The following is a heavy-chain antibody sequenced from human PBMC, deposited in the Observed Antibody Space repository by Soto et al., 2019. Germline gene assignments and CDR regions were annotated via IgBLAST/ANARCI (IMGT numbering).Heavy chain of an antibody. Sequence: PGGSLRLSCAASGFTFSSYAMSWVRQAPGKGLEWVSAISGSGGSTYYADSVKGRFTISRDNSKNTLYLQMNSLRAEDTAVYYCEKEFGHYYDSSPFDYCGQGPLVTVYS. CDR1: GFTFSSYA. D-gene: IGHD3-22*01. CDR3: EKEFGHYYDSSPFDY. V-gene: IGHV3-23*01. J-gene: IGHJ4*02. CDR2: ISGSGGST.